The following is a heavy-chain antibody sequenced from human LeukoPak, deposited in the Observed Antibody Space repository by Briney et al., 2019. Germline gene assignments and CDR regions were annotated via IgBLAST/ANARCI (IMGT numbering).Heavy chain of an antibody. CDR2: ISGSGGST. CDR1: GFTFSSYA. D-gene: IGHD3-22*01. V-gene: IGHV3-23*01. J-gene: IGHJ4*02. CDR3: AKGDGGYYYDSSGYFKRLYYFDY. Sequence: GGSLRLSCAASGFTFSSYAMSWVRQAPGKGLEWVSAISGSGGSTYYADSVEGRFTISRDNSKNTLYLQMNSLRAEDTAVYYCAKGDGGYYYDSSGYFKRLYYFDYWGQGTLVTVSS.